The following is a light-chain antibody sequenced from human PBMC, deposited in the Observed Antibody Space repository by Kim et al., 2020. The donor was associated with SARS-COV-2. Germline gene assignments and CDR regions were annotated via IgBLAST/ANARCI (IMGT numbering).Light chain of an antibody. Sequence: LSLSPGERAPLSCRASQGVSSYLAWYQQKPGQAPRLLIYDASNRATGIPARFSGSGSGTDFTLTISSLEPEDFAVYYCQQRSNWYTFGQGTKLEI. CDR2: DAS. J-gene: IGKJ2*01. CDR1: QGVSSY. CDR3: QQRSNWYT. V-gene: IGKV3-11*01.